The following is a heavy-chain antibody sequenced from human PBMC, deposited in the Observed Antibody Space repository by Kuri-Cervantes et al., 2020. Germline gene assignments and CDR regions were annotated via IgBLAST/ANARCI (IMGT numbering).Heavy chain of an antibody. V-gene: IGHV2-5*02. CDR2: IYWDDDK. D-gene: IGHD3-9*01. CDR1: GFSLSSSGVG. Sequence: SGPTLVNPPHTLTLTCTFSGFSLSSSGVGVGWIRQPPGKALEWLALIYWDDDKPYSPSLKSRLTITKDTSKNHEVLKNTNMDPVDTATYYCAQMIHILTGDGAFDIWGQGTMVTVSS. CDR3: AQMIHILTGDGAFDI. J-gene: IGHJ3*02.